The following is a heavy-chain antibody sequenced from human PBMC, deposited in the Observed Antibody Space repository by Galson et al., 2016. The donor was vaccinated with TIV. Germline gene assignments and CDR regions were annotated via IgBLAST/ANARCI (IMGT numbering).Heavy chain of an antibody. V-gene: IGHV3-53*01. Sequence: SLRLSCAASGFTFDDYAMHWVRQAPGKGLEWVSLLYSGGATDYIDSVRGRFTVSRDKSKNTLYLQMNNLRAEDTAVYYCARDECANNICYGVFDIWGQGTMVTVSS. J-gene: IGHJ3*02. CDR3: ARDECANNICYGVFDI. CDR2: LYSGGAT. D-gene: IGHD4/OR15-4a*01. CDR1: GFTFDDYA.